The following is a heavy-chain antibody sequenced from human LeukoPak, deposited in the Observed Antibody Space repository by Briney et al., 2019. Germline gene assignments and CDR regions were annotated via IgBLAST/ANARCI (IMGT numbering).Heavy chain of an antibody. V-gene: IGHV1-2*02. CDR2: INPNSGGT. D-gene: IGHD3-22*01. CDR1: GYTFTGYY. CDR3: AREHYYDSSGYYSGESWFDP. J-gene: IGHJ5*02. Sequence: GASVKVSCKASGYTFTGYYMHWVRQAPGQGLEWMGWINPNSGGTNYAQKFQGRVTMTRDTSISTAYMELSRLRSDDTAVYYCAREHYYDSSGYYSGESWFDPWGQGTLVTVSS.